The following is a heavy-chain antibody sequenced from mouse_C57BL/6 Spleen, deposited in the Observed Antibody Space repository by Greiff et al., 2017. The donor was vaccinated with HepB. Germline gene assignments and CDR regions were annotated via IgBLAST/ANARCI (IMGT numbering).Heavy chain of an antibody. CDR2: IYPGSGST. V-gene: IGHV1-55*01. J-gene: IGHJ2*01. CDR3: ARDGSSHY. D-gene: IGHD1-1*01. CDR1: GYTFTSYW. Sequence: QVHVKQPGAELVKPGASVKMSCKASGYTFTSYWITWVKQRPGQGLEWIGDIYPGSGSTNYNEKFESKATLTVDTSSSIAYMQLSSLTSEDSAVYYCARDGSSHYWGQGTTLTVSS.